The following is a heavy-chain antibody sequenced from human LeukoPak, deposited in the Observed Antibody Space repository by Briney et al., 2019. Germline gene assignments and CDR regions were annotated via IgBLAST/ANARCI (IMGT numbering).Heavy chain of an antibody. CDR1: GYSFTSYD. CDR2: INPSSGGT. D-gene: IGHD5-12*01. J-gene: IGHJ4*02. V-gene: IGHV1-2*02. CDR3: ARATSGYKFDY. Sequence: VKVSCKASGYSFTSYDINWVRQAPGQGLEWMGWINPSSGGTNYAQNFQGRVTMTGDTSISTAYMELNNLRSDDMAVYYCARATSGYKFDYWGQGTLVTVSS.